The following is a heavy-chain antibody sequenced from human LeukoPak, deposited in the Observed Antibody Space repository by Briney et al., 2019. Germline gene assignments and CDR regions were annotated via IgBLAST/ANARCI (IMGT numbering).Heavy chain of an antibody. CDR1: GFTFSSYG. J-gene: IGHJ4*02. Sequence: GGSLRLSCAASGFTFSSYGMHWVRQAPGKGLEWVAVISYDGSNKYDADSVKGRFTISRDNSKNTLYLQMNSLRAEDTAVYYCAKVLGGLWPGIDYWGQGTVVTVSS. D-gene: IGHD2-15*01. V-gene: IGHV3-30*18. CDR2: ISYDGSNK. CDR3: AKVLGGLWPGIDY.